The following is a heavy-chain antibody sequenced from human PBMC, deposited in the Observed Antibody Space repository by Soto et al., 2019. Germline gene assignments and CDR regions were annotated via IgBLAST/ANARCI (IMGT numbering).Heavy chain of an antibody. D-gene: IGHD6-13*01. CDR1: GFTFSDYY. Sequence: DWPGGSLRLSCVASGFTFSDYYMGWVRQAPGKGLEYISYIVTSSAYTNYADSVKGRFSISRDNAKNSLHLVMNSLRAEDSGVYYCARLRASSWYMGGYLDYWGLGTQVTVSS. CDR3: ARLRASSWYMGGYLDY. CDR2: IVTSSAYT. V-gene: IGHV3-11*06. J-gene: IGHJ4*02.